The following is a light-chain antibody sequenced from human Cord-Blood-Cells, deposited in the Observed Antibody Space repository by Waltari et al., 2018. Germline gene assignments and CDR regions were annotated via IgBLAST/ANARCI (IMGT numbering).Light chain of an antibody. CDR1: QSVSSY. J-gene: IGKJ2*03. Sequence: EMVLTQSPATLSLSPGERATLSCRASQSVSSYLAWYQQKPGQAPRLLIYDASNRATGIPARFSGSGSGTDFTLTISSLEPEDFAVYYCQQRSNWYSFGQGTKLKIK. CDR2: DAS. CDR3: QQRSNWYS. V-gene: IGKV3-11*01.